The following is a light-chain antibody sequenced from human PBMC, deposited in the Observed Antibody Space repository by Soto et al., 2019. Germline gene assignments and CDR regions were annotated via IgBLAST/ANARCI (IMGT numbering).Light chain of an antibody. CDR2: GAS. CDR1: QSVRSN. J-gene: IGKJ2*01. V-gene: IGKV3-15*01. CDR3: QQYNNWPPYT. Sequence: EIVMTQSPATLSVSPGERATLSCRASQSVRSNLAWYQQKPGQAPRLLIYGASTRATGIPARFSRSGSGTEFTLTISSLQSEDFAVFYCQQYNNWPPYTFGQGTKLEIK.